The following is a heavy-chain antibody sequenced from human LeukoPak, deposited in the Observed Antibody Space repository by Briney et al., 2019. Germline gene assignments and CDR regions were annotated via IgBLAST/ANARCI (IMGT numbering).Heavy chain of an antibody. Sequence: ASVKVSCKASGYTFTGYYMHWVRQAPGQGLEWMGWINPNSGGTNYAQKFQGRVTMTRDTSISTAYMELSRLRSDDTAVYYCARLRWESPQAGYYYYYGMDVWGQGTTVTVSS. CDR3: ARLRWESPQAGYYYYYGMDV. CDR2: INPNSGGT. CDR1: GYTFTGYY. J-gene: IGHJ6*02. D-gene: IGHD4-23*01. V-gene: IGHV1-2*02.